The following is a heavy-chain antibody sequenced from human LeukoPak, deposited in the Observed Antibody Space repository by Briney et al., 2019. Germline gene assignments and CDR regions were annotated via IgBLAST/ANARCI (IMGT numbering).Heavy chain of an antibody. D-gene: IGHD3-22*01. Sequence: SVKVSCKASGGTFSSYAISWVRQAPGQGLEWMGGIIPIFGTANYAQKFQGRVTITTDESTSKAYMELSRLSSEDTAVYYCARGSEYYDSSGYYYFDYWGQGTLVTVSS. CDR3: ARGSEYYDSSGYYYFDY. CDR2: IIPIFGTA. J-gene: IGHJ4*02. V-gene: IGHV1-69*05. CDR1: GGTFSSYA.